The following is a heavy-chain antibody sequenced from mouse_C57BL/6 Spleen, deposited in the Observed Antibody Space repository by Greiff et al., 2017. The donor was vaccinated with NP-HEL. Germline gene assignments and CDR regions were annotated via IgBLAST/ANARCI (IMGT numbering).Heavy chain of an antibody. J-gene: IGHJ1*03. Sequence: EVKLMESGPGLAKPSQTLSLTCSVTGYSITSDYWNWIRKFPGNKLEYMGYISYSGSTYYNPSLKSRISITRDTSKNQYYLQLNSVTTEDTATYYCARGAYYSNFYWYFDGWGTGTTVTVSA. CDR1: GYSITSDY. CDR2: ISYSGST. D-gene: IGHD2-5*01. CDR3: ARGAYYSNFYWYFDG. V-gene: IGHV3-8*01.